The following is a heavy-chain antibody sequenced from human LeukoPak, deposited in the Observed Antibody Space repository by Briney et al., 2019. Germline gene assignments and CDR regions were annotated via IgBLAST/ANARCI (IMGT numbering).Heavy chain of an antibody. CDR1: GYTFTGYY. CDR3: ARPYCNGGSCHDYFDY. J-gene: IGHJ4*02. D-gene: IGHD2-15*01. CDR2: MNPYSGGT. Sequence: ASVTVSCKASGYTFTGYYMHWVRQAPGQGLEWMGWMNPYSGGTNYAQKFQGRVTMTRDTSISTAYMELRRLSSDDTAIYYCARPYCNGGSCHDYFDYWGQGTLVSVSS. V-gene: IGHV1-2*02.